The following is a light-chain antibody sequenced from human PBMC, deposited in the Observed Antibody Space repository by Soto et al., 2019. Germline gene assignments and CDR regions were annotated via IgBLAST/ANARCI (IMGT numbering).Light chain of an antibody. Sequence: QSVLTQPPSVSAAPGQKVTISCSGSSSNIGNNYVSWYQQLPGTAPKLLIYENNKRPSGVPDRFSGSKSGTSASLAISGLQPEDEADYYCAAWDDSLSWVFGGGTKVTVL. CDR3: AAWDDSLSWV. J-gene: IGLJ3*02. V-gene: IGLV1-51*01. CDR1: SSNIGNNY. CDR2: ENN.